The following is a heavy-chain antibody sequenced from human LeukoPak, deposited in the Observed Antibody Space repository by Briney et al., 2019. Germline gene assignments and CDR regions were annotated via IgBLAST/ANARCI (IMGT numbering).Heavy chain of an antibody. V-gene: IGHV1-58*02. CDR1: GFTFTSSA. CDR3: ARDDIVVVPAAIGY. J-gene: IGHJ4*02. Sequence: SVKVSCKASGFTFTSSAMQWVRQARGQRLEWIGWIVVGSGNTNYAQKFQERVTITRDMSTSTAYMELSSLRSEDTAVYYCARDDIVVVPAAIGYWGQGTLVTVSS. CDR2: IVVGSGNT. D-gene: IGHD2-2*02.